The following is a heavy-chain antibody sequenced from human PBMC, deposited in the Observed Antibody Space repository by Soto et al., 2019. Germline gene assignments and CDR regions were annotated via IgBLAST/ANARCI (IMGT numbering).Heavy chain of an antibody. V-gene: IGHV1-69*01. Sequence: QVQLVQSGAEVKKPASSVKVSCKASGGTFGSYAINWVRQAPGQGLEWMGGIIPMYDTIDYAQKFLGRVTITEDESTRTAYVEVRSLRSEDTAVYYCARDRRDGYNPFDSWGQGTLVTVSS. D-gene: IGHD5-12*01. CDR3: ARDRRDGYNPFDS. CDR2: IIPMYDTI. CDR1: GGTFGSYA. J-gene: IGHJ4*02.